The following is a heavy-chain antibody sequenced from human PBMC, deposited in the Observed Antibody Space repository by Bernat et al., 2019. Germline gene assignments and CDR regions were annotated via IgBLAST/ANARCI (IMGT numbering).Heavy chain of an antibody. J-gene: IGHJ3*02. CDR1: GYTFTSYA. V-gene: IGHV1-3*01. D-gene: IGHD5-18*01. CDR3: AREGYSHGGCI. CDR2: INAGNGST. Sequence: QVQLVQSGAEVKKPGASVKVSCKASGYTFTSYAMHWVRQAPGQRLEWMGWINAGNGSTKYSQKFQGRVTITRDTSASTAYMELSSLRSEDTAVYYCAREGYSHGGCIWGQGTMVTVSS.